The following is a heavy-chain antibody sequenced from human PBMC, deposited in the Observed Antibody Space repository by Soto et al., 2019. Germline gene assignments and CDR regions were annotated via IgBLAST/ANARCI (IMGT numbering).Heavy chain of an antibody. V-gene: IGHV3-7*03. CDR3: AKDSSGSYTNNY. CDR2: IKQDGSEK. Sequence: GGSLRLSCAASGFTFSSYWMSWVRQAPGKGLEWVANIKQDGSEKYYVDSVKGRFTISRDNAKNSLYLQMNSLRAEDTAAYYCAKDSSGSYTNNYWGQGTLVTVSS. CDR1: GFTFSSYW. J-gene: IGHJ4*02. D-gene: IGHD3-22*01.